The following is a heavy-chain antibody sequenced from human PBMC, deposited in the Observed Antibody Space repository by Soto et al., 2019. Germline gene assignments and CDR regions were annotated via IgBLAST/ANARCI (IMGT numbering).Heavy chain of an antibody. D-gene: IGHD2-2*01. CDR2: ISSSISTI. Sequence: PGGSLRLSCAASGFTFSSYSMNWVRQAPGKGLEWVSYISSSISTIYYADSVKGRFTISRDNAKNSLYLQMNSLRDEDTAVYYCARDLPPAAIYYYGMDVWGQGTTVTVSS. J-gene: IGHJ6*02. CDR1: GFTFSSYS. V-gene: IGHV3-48*02. CDR3: ARDLPPAAIYYYGMDV.